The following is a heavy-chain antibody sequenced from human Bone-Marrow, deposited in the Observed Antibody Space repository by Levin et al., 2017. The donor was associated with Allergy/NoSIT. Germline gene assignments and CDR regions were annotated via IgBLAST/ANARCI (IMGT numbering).Heavy chain of an antibody. CDR1: GFTFSDYY. Sequence: GGSLRLSCAASGFTFSDYYMDWVRQAPGKGLEWVGVTRNKAYSYTTEYAASVNGRFTISRDDSKNSLYLQMNSLKSEDTAVYYCARRGTCSGRSHDYWGQGTLVTVSS. CDR3: ARRGTCSGRSHDY. J-gene: IGHJ4*02. D-gene: IGHD6-19*01. CDR2: TRNKAYSYTT. V-gene: IGHV3-72*01.